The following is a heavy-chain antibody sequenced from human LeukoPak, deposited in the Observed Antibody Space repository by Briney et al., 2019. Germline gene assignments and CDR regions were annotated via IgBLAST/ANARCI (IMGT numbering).Heavy chain of an antibody. CDR2: IYTSGST. J-gene: IGHJ4*02. CDR1: GGSISSYY. CDR3: ARGNWNYFDS. D-gene: IGHD1-1*01. Sequence: PSETLSLTCTVSGGSISSYYWSWLRQPAGKGLEWIGRIYTSGSTNYNPSLRTRVTMSVDTSKSQFSLKLSSVTAADTAVYFCARGNWNYFDSWGQGTLVTVSS. V-gene: IGHV4-4*07.